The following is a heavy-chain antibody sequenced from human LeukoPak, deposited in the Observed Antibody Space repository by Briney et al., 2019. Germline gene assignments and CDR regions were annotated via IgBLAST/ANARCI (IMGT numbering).Heavy chain of an antibody. V-gene: IGHV4-34*01. Sequence: SETLSLTCADYGGSLNGHYWSWIRQPPGKGLEGIGEGSESGGTKFNPSLKSRVTISVDTSKKQFSLRLTSATAADTAVYYCARRSLVRTVGYYYGMDVWGQGTTVTVSS. CDR1: GGSLNGHY. J-gene: IGHJ6*02. D-gene: IGHD1-26*01. CDR3: ARRSLVRTVGYYYGMDV. CDR2: GSESGGT.